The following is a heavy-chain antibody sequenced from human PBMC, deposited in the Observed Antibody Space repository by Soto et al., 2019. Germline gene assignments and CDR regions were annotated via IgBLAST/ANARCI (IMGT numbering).Heavy chain of an antibody. CDR1: GGTFSSYA. CDR2: LIPIFGTA. CDR3: ARDLRGSSGWYDYYYGMHV. V-gene: IGHV1-69*01. Sequence: QVQLLQSGDAVKKPGSSVKVSCKASGGTFSSYAISCGRQAPGQGLEWMGGLIPIFGTANYAQKCQGRVTITADESTSTAYMELSSLRSEDTAVYYCARDLRGSSGWYDYYYGMHVWGHGTTVTVS. D-gene: IGHD6-19*01. J-gene: IGHJ6*02.